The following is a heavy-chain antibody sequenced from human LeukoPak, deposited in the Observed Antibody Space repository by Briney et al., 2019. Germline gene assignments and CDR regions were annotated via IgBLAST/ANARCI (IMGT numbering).Heavy chain of an antibody. CDR2: IYSGGST. CDR3: TTANIVGATIGFDAFDI. CDR1: GFTVSSNY. Sequence: GGSLRLSCAVSGFTVSSNYMSWVRQAPGKGLEWVSVIYSGGSTYYADSVKGRFTISRDNSKNTLYLQMNSLRAEDTAVYYCTTANIVGATIGFDAFDIWGQGTMVTVSS. V-gene: IGHV3-66*01. D-gene: IGHD1-26*01. J-gene: IGHJ3*02.